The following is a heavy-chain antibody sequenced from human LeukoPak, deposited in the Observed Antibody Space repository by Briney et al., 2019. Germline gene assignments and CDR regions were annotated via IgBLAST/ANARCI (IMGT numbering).Heavy chain of an antibody. CDR3: ARSLRFRPYYFDY. J-gene: IGHJ4*02. CDR1: GYTFTSYA. D-gene: IGHD3-3*01. Sequence: APVKVSCKASGYTFTSYAMHWVRQAPGQRLEWMGWINAGNGNTKYSQKFQGRVTITRDTSASTAYMELSSLRSEDTAVYYCARSLRFRPYYFDYWGQGTLVTVSS. CDR2: INAGNGNT. V-gene: IGHV1-3*01.